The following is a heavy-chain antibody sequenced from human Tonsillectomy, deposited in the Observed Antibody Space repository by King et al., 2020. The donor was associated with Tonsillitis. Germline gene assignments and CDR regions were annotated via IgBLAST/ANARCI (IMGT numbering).Heavy chain of an antibody. CDR2: IYYSGST. CDR3: ARQAGGYPYYFDY. CDR1: GGSISSSSYY. J-gene: IGHJ4*02. D-gene: IGHD3-10*01. Sequence: LQLQESGPGLVKPSETLSLTCNVSGGSISSSSYYWGWIRQPPGKGLEWIGSIYYSGSTHYNPSLKSRVTISVETSKNQFSLKLSSVTAADTAVYYCARQAGGYPYYFDYWGQGTLVTVSS. V-gene: IGHV4-39*01.